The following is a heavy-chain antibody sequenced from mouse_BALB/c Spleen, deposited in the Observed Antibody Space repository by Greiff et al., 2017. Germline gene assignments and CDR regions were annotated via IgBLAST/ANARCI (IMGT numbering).Heavy chain of an antibody. D-gene: IGHD2-1*01. CDR1: GYTFSSYW. CDR2: ILPGSGST. V-gene: IGHV1-9*01. CDR3: ARENYYGNPFDY. Sequence: VKLVESGAELMKPGASVKISCKATGYTFSSYWIEWVKQRLGHGLEWIGEILPGSGSTNYNEKFKGKATFTADTSSNTAYMQLSSLTSEDSAVYYCARENYYGNPFDYWGQGTTLTVSS. J-gene: IGHJ2*01.